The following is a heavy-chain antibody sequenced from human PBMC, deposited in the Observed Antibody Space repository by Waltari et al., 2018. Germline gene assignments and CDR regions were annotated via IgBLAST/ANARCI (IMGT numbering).Heavy chain of an antibody. CDR2: IYTSGST. J-gene: IGHJ4*02. CDR3: ARGERGRYDFWSGYYYFDY. CDR1: GGSISSYY. Sequence: QVQLQESGPGLVKPSETLSLTCTVSGGSISSYYWSWIRQPAGKGLEWIGRIYTSGSTNYNPSLKSRVTMSVDTSKNQCSLKLSSVTAADTAVYYCARGERGRYDFWSGYYYFDYWGQGTLVTVSS. D-gene: IGHD3-3*01. V-gene: IGHV4-4*07.